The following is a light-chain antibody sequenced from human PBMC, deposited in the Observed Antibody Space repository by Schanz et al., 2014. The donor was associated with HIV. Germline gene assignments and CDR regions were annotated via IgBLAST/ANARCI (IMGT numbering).Light chain of an antibody. CDR3: QQRSNWPLT. J-gene: IGKJ4*01. CDR1: QSVTSN. V-gene: IGKV3-11*01. Sequence: EIVMTQSPASLSVSLGEGATLSCRASQSVTSNLAWYQQRPGQAPRLLIYNASNRATGIPARFSGSGSGTDFTLTISSLEPEDFAVYYCQQRSNWPLTFGGGTKVEFK. CDR2: NAS.